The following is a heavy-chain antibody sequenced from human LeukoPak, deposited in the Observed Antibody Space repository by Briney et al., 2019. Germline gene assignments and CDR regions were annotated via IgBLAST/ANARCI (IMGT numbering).Heavy chain of an antibody. Sequence: GGSLRLSCAASGFTFSSYGMHWVRQAPGKGLEWVAFIRYDGSNKYYADSEKGRFTISRDNSKNTLYLQMNSLRAEDTAVYYCAKDGLGGYNWFDPWGQGTLVTVSS. J-gene: IGHJ5*02. CDR1: GFTFSSYG. CDR2: IRYDGSNK. CDR3: AKDGLGGYNWFDP. D-gene: IGHD3/OR15-3a*01. V-gene: IGHV3-30*02.